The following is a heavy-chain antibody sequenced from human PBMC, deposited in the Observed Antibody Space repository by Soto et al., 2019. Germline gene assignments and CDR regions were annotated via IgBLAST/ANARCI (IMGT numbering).Heavy chain of an antibody. CDR2: ISGSGGST. Sequence: GGSLRLSCAASGFTFNSYAMSWVRQAPGKGLEWVSAISGSGGSTYYADSVKGRFTISRDNSKNTLSLQMNSLRAEDTAVYYCAKCRGSTSCPYFDYWGQGTLVTVSS. CDR1: GFTFNSYA. J-gene: IGHJ4*02. V-gene: IGHV3-23*01. D-gene: IGHD2-2*01. CDR3: AKCRGSTSCPYFDY.